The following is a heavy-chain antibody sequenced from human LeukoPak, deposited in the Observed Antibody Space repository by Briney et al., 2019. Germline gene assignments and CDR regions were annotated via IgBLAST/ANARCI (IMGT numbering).Heavy chain of an antibody. CDR3: ARDLGSMITFGGVSDY. J-gene: IGHJ4*02. D-gene: IGHD3-16*01. CDR1: GYTFSSYY. V-gene: IGHV1-46*01. Sequence: GASVKVSCKASGYTFSSYYMHWVRQAPGQGLEWMGIINPSGGSTSYAQKFQGRVTMTRDMSTSTVYMELSSLRSEDTAVYYCARDLGSMITFGGVSDYWGQGTLVTVSS. CDR2: INPSGGST.